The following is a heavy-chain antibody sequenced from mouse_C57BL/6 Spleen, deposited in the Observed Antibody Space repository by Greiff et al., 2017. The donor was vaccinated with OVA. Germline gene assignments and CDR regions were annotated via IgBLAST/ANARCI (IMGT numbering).Heavy chain of an antibody. CDR2: IRNKANGYPT. Sequence: EVKLMESGGGLVQPGASLRLSCAASGFTFTDYYMSWVRQPPGKAPAWLALIRNKANGYPTEYTASVKGRFTISRDNSPNIIYLQMHTRMAEDSVTYYCVKAVMYYYGSSYSSYWYFDVWGTGTTVTVSS. D-gene: IGHD1-1*01. V-gene: IGHV7-4*01. J-gene: IGHJ1*03. CDR3: VKAVMYYYGSSYSSYWYFDV. CDR1: GFTFTDYY.